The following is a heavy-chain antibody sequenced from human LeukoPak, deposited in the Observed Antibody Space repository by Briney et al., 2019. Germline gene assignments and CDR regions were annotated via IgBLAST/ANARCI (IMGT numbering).Heavy chain of an antibody. CDR3: AREEPSYGSGSLGY. V-gene: IGHV3-21*01. CDR1: GFAFSSYS. D-gene: IGHD3-10*01. CDR2: ISSSSYR. J-gene: IGHJ4*02. Sequence: PGGSLRLSCAASGFAFSSYSMNWVRQAPGKGLEWVSYISSSSYRSYADSVKGRFTISRDNAKKSLYLQMNSLRAEDAAVYYCAREEPSYGSGSLGYWGQGTLVTVSS.